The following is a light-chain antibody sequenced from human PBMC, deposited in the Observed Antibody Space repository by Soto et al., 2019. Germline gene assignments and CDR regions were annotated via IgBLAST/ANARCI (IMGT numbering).Light chain of an antibody. CDR2: AAS. V-gene: IGKV1-27*01. Sequence: DIQMTHSPSSLSVSVGDRVAITCRASQDIRNYLAWYQQKPGKVPKLLIYAASTLQSGVPSRFSGSGSGTDFTLTINSLQPEDIATYYCQKYDRTPLTFGPGTKVDIK. CDR1: QDIRNY. J-gene: IGKJ3*01. CDR3: QKYDRTPLT.